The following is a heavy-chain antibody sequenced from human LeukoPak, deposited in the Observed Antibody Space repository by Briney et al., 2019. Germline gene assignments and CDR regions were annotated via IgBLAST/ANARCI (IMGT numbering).Heavy chain of an antibody. CDR3: AKVRYQLLIDY. D-gene: IGHD2-2*01. J-gene: IGHJ4*02. CDR1: GFTFSSYC. Sequence: GGSLRLSCAASGFTFSSYCMHWVRQAPGKGLEWVAVISYDGPNKYYADSVKGRFTISRDNSKNTLYLQMNSLRADDTAVYYCAKVRYQLLIDYWGQGTLVTVSS. V-gene: IGHV3-30*18. CDR2: ISYDGPNK.